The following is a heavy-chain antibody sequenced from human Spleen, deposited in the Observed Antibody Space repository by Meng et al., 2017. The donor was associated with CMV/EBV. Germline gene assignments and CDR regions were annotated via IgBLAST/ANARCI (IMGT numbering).Heavy chain of an antibody. CDR2: IHNTDNI. D-gene: IGHD1-26*01. V-gene: IGHV4-61*01. Sequence: SETLSLTCTVSGGSVSSGRYYWSWIRQPPGKGLEWIGYIHNTDNINYNPSLKSRVTISVDLSKNQLSLRLISVTAADTAIYYCGRSGSYGMFDPWGQGILVTVSS. CDR3: GRSGSYGMFDP. J-gene: IGHJ5*02. CDR1: GGSVSSGRYY.